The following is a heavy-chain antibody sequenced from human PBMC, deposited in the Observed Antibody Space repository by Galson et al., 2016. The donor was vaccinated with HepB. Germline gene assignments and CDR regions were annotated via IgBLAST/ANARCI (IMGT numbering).Heavy chain of an antibody. V-gene: IGHV4-39*01. CDR3: ALGMGRPDLDY. Sequence: SETLSLTCTVSGGSIGSSSYYWGWIRQPPGKGLEWIGSIYYSGSTYYNPSLKSRVTISVDTSKNQFSLKLTSVTAADTAVYYCALGMGRPDLDYWGQGTLDTVSS. CDR2: IYYSGST. J-gene: IGHJ4*02. CDR1: GGSIGSSSYY. D-gene: IGHD7-27*01.